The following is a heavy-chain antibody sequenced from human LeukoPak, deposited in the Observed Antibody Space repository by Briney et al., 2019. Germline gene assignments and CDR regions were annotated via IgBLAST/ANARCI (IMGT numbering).Heavy chain of an antibody. D-gene: IGHD4-17*01. CDR2: IKSKTDGGTT. V-gene: IGHV3-15*01. CDR3: TTETRDYGLDY. Sequence: PGGSLRLSCAASGFTFSNAWMSWVRQAPGKGLEWVSRIKSKTDGGTTDYAAPVKGRFTISRDDSKNTLYLQMNSLKTEDTAVYYCTTETRDYGLDYWGQGTLVTVPS. J-gene: IGHJ4*02. CDR1: GFTFSNAW.